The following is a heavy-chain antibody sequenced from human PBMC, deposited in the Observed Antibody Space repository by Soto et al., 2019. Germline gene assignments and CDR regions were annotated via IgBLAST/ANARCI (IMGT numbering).Heavy chain of an antibody. V-gene: IGHV1-69*12. Sequence: QVHLVQSGAEVKKPGSSVKVSRKASGGTFSNHAINWVRQAPGQGLEWMGRIIPIFTTTNYAQKFQGRVTITADESTITAYMELSSLKHDDTAVYYCAREVAADGTFREDVFDIWGQGTLVTVSS. CDR2: IIPIFTTT. CDR3: AREVAADGTFREDVFDI. CDR1: GGTFSNHA. D-gene: IGHD6-13*01. J-gene: IGHJ3*02.